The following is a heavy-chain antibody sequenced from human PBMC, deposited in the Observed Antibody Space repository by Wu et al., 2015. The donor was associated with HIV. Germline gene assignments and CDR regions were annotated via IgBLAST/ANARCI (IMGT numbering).Heavy chain of an antibody. Sequence: QVQLVQSGAEVKKPGASVKVSCKASGYTFTGYFLHWVRQAPGQGLEWMGWINADTGATRYAQKFQGRVTLTRDTSTNTVYMDVNSLTSEDTAIYYCTRGGGRIPFDFWGQGTLVTVSS. CDR3: TRGGGRIPFDF. J-gene: IGHJ4*02. V-gene: IGHV1-2*02. CDR2: INADTGAT. CDR1: GYTFTGYF. D-gene: IGHD3-16*01.